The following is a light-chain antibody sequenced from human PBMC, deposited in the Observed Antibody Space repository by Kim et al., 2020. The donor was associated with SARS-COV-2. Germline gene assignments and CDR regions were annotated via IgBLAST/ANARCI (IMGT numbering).Light chain of an antibody. V-gene: IGLV1-40*01. J-gene: IGLJ2*01. Sequence: QRVTISCTGSSSNIGAGYDVHWYQQLPGTAPKLLMYGKSNRPSGVPDRFSGSKSGTSASLAITGLQAEDEADYYCQSYDSSLSGVVFGGGTQLTVL. CDR1: SSNIGAGYD. CDR3: QSYDSSLSGVV. CDR2: GKS.